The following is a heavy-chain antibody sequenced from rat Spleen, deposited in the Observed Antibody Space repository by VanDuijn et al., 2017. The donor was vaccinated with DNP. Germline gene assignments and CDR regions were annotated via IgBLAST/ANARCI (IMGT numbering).Heavy chain of an antibody. CDR2: INEDSSIT. CDR3: AREESGVDH. D-gene: IGHD4-3*01. J-gene: IGHJ2*01. Sequence: EVKLVESGGGLVQPGRSLKLSCAASGFNFNDFWMGWVRQPPGKGLEWIGEINEDSSITKYAPSLKDKFTISRDNAQNTLYLQMSKLGSEDTAIYYCAREESGVDHWGQGVMVTVSS. CDR1: GFNFNDFW. V-gene: IGHV4-2*01.